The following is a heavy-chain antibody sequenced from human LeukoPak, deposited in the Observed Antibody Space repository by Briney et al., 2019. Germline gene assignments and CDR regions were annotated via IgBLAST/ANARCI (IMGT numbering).Heavy chain of an antibody. D-gene: IGHD3-3*01. CDR1: GGSISSYY. Sequence: PSETLSLTCTVSGGSISSYYWSWLRQPPGEGLEWIGYIYYSGSTNYNPSLKSRVTISVDTSKNQFSLKLSSVTAADTAVYYCARGGYYDFWSGYYIDYWGQGTLVTVSS. CDR3: ARGGYYDFWSGYYIDY. V-gene: IGHV4-59*12. CDR2: IYYSGST. J-gene: IGHJ4*02.